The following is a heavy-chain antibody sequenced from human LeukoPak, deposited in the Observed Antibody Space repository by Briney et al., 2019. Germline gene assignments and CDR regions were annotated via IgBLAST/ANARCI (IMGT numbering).Heavy chain of an antibody. CDR2: IYHSGST. Sequence: SETLSLTCTVSGYSISSGYYWGWIRQPPGKGLEWIGSIYHSGSTYYNPSLKSRVTMSVDTSKNQFSLNLRSVTAADTAVYYCARGQRLFGYYYYYMDVWGKGSTVTVSS. V-gene: IGHV4-38-2*02. CDR3: ARGQRLFGYYYYYMDV. J-gene: IGHJ6*03. D-gene: IGHD5-12*01. CDR1: GYSISSGYY.